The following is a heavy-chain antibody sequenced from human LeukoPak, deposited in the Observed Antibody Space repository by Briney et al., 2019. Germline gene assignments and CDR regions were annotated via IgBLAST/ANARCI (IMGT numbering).Heavy chain of an antibody. J-gene: IGHJ6*02. CDR3: ARGCPTYYDFWSGYYYSQAPGMDV. Sequence: PGGSLRLSCAASGFTFSSYWMSWVRQAPGKGLEWVANIKQDGSEKYYVDSVKGRFTISRDNAKNSLYLQMNSLRAEDTAVYYCARGCPTYYDFWSGYYYSQAPGMDVWGQGTTVTVSS. V-gene: IGHV3-7*03. CDR2: IKQDGSEK. D-gene: IGHD3-3*01. CDR1: GFTFSSYW.